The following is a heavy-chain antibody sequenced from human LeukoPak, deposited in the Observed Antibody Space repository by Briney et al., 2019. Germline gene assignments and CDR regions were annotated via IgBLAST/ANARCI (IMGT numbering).Heavy chain of an antibody. CDR2: LYSGGNT. J-gene: IGHJ4*02. D-gene: IGHD5-18*01. V-gene: IGHV3-66*01. Sequence: PGGSLRLSCAASGFTVSSNYMSWVRQAPGKGLEGVSVLYSGGNTYYADSVKGRFTISRDISKNTLYLQMNSLRAEDTAVYYCARDNGSYGFFDYWGQGTLVTVSS. CDR1: GFTVSSNY. CDR3: ARDNGSYGFFDY.